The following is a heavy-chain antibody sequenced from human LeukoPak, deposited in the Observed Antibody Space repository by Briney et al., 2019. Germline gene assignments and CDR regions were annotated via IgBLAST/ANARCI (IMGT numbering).Heavy chain of an antibody. CDR3: ARAGVRGGVDY. Sequence: GGSLRLSCAASGFTFSTYWMNWVRQAPGKGLEWVANIKQDGSEKYYVDSVKGRFTISRDNAKNSLYLQMNSLRAEDTAVYYCARAGVRGGVDYWGQGTLVTVSS. D-gene: IGHD3-10*01. J-gene: IGHJ4*02. V-gene: IGHV3-7*01. CDR2: IKQDGSEK. CDR1: GFTFSTYW.